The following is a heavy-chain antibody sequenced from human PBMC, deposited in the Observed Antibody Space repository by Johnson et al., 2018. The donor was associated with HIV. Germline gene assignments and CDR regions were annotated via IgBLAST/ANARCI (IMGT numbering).Heavy chain of an antibody. Sequence: VQLVESGGGVVQPGRSLRLSCVASGFSFSSFAMHWVRQAPGKGLQWVAVISYDGSEKYFADSVKGRFTISRDSSKNTLYLQMNSLRAEDTAVYYCARGSYYYDSSGYNDAFDMWGQGTMVTVSS. CDR2: ISYDGSEK. D-gene: IGHD3-22*01. CDR1: GFSFSSFA. CDR3: ARGSYYYDSSGYNDAFDM. V-gene: IGHV3-30*04. J-gene: IGHJ3*02.